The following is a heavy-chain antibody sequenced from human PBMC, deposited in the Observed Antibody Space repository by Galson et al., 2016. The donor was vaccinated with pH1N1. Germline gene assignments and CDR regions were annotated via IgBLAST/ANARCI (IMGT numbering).Heavy chain of an antibody. CDR3: ASDSKGYYGSGTSIQDHFYYGMDV. D-gene: IGHD3-10*01. Sequence: SVKVSCKASGGTFSNYVISRVRQAPGQGLEWMGGIIPIFGTTDYAQKFQGRVTITADKTTSTGYMELTSLRSEDTAVYFCASDSKGYYGSGTSIQDHFYYGMDVWGQGTTVTVSS. V-gene: IGHV1-69*06. CDR1: GGTFSNYV. J-gene: IGHJ6*02. CDR2: IIPIFGTT.